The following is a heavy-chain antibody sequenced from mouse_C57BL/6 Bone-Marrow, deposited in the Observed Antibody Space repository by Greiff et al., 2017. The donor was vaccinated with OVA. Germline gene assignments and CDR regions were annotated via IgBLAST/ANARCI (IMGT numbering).Heavy chain of an antibody. J-gene: IGHJ4*01. CDR3: ARSPYYSSRAMDY. D-gene: IGHD2-12*01. V-gene: IGHV1-26*01. CDR2: INPNNGGT. CDR1: GYTFTDYY. Sequence: EVQLQQSGPELVKPGASVKISCKASGYTFTDYYMNWVKQSHGKSLEWIGDINPNNGGTSYNQKFKGKATLTVDKSSSTAYMELRSLTSEDSAVYYCARSPYYSSRAMDYWGQGTSVTVSS.